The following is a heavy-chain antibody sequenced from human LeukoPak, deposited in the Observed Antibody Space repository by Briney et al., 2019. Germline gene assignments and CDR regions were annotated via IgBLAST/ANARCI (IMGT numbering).Heavy chain of an antibody. J-gene: IGHJ4*02. Sequence: GGSLRLSCVGSGLTLRSYAMHWVRQAPGKGLEWVSFISSSSSYIHYADSVKGRFTISRDDAKNSLYLQMNSLRAEDTAVYYCAGGASYDYVWGSFRPLDYWGQGTLVTVSS. D-gene: IGHD3-16*02. CDR2: ISSSSSYI. CDR3: AGGASYDYVWGSFRPLDY. V-gene: IGHV3-21*01. CDR1: GLTLRSYA.